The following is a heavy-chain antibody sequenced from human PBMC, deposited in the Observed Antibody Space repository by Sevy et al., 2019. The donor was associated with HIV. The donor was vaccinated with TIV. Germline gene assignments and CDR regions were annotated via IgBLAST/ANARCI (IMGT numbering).Heavy chain of an antibody. D-gene: IGHD1-26*01. CDR1: GGSITSLY. J-gene: IGHJ4*02. Sequence: SETLSLTCTVSGGSITSLYWNWIRQPPGKGLEWIANIYYNGHINYNPSLKSRVTLSLDKSKNQFSLRPSSGTAADTAMYYCAGENAWGRGYSWGQGTLVTVSS. V-gene: IGHV4-59*08. CDR3: AGENAWGRGYS. CDR2: IYYNGHI.